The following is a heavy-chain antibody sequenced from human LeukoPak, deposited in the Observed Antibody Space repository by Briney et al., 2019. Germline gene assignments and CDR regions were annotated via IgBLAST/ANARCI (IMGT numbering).Heavy chain of an antibody. CDR3: ARGLPVLEWLVYWYFDL. CDR1: GGSISSYY. Sequence: SETLSLTCAVSGGSISSYYWSWIRQPPGKGLEWIGYIYYSGSTNYNPSLKSRVTISVDTSKNQFSLKLGSVTAADTAVYYCARGLPVLEWLVYWYFDLWGRGTLVTVSS. D-gene: IGHD3-3*01. V-gene: IGHV4-59*01. J-gene: IGHJ2*01. CDR2: IYYSGST.